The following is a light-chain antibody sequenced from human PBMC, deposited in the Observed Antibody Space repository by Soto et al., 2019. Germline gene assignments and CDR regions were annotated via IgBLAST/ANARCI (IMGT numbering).Light chain of an antibody. V-gene: IGKV3-15*01. CDR1: QSVTNK. CDR3: VQYHYWPWT. J-gene: IGKJ1*01. Sequence: EIVLTQSPATLSVSPGERVSLSCWASQSVTNKLAWYQQRPGQPPRLLLYDASTRATGVPATFSGSVSGTDFTLTISSLQSEDLGVDYCVQYHYWPWTFGQGTKVDIK. CDR2: DAS.